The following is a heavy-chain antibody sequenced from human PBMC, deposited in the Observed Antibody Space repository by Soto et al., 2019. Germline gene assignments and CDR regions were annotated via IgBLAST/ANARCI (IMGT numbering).Heavy chain of an antibody. D-gene: IGHD2-2*01. CDR3: ARGLPRLVVVPAARVGY. V-gene: IGHV3-48*01. J-gene: IGHJ4*02. Sequence: EVQLVESGGGLVQPGGSLRLSCAASGFTFSSYSMNWVRQAPGKGLEWASYISSSSSTIYYADSVKGRFTISRDNAKNSLYLQMNSLRAEDTAVYYCARGLPRLVVVPAARVGYWGQGTLVTVSS. CDR2: ISSSSSTI. CDR1: GFTFSSYS.